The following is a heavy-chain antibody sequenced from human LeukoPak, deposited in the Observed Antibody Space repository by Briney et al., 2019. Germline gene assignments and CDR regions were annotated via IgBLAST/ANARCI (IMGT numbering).Heavy chain of an antibody. CDR2: LYYSGST. CDR1: GDSISSSGYY. J-gene: IGHJ4*02. V-gene: IGHV4-39*07. D-gene: IGHD2-15*01. CDR3: ARRYCSGGTCYGTYYFDS. Sequence: SETLSLTCTVSGDSISSSGYYWGWIRQPPGKGLEWIASLYYSGSTYYNPSLKSRVTISLDTSKSHFSLKLTSVTAADTAVYYCARRYCSGGTCYGTYYFDSWGQGILVTVSS.